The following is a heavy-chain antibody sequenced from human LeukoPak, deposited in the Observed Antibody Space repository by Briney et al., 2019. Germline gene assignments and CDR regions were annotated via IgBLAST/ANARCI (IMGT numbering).Heavy chain of an antibody. CDR2: IYSGGST. J-gene: IGHJ4*02. CDR3: ARDGFWSGYYDY. CDR1: GFTVSSNY. V-gene: IGHV3-66*02. D-gene: IGHD3-3*01. Sequence: GGSLRLSYAASGFTVSSNYMSWVRQAPGKGLEWVSVIYSGGSTYYADSVKGRFTISRDNSKNTLYLQMNSLRAEDTAVYYCARDGFWSGYYDYWGQGTLVTVSS.